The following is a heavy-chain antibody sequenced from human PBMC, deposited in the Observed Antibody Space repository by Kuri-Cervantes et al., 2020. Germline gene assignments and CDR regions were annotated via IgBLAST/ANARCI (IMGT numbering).Heavy chain of an antibody. CDR1: DYFISSGYY. V-gene: IGHV4-38-2*01. CDR3: ARWGFGDSYYYMNV. J-gene: IGHJ6*03. D-gene: IGHD3-16*01. Sequence: GSLRLSCAVSDYFISSGYYWGWIRQPPGKGLEWIGSIYHSGSTYYNPSLKSRVTISVDTSKNQFSLKLSSVTAADTAVYYCARWGFGDSYYYMNVWGKGTTVTVSS. CDR2: IYHSGST.